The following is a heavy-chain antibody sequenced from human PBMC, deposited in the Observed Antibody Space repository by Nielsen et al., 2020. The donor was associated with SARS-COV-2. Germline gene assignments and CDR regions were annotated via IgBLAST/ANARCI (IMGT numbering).Heavy chain of an antibody. Sequence: GESLKISCAASGFTFSSYSMNWVRQAPGKGLEWVSSISSSSSSIYYADSVKGRFTISRDNAKNSLYLQMNSLRAEDTAVYYCASDFGSLVYYYYGMDVWGQGTTVTVSS. CDR3: ASDFGSLVYYYYGMDV. D-gene: IGHD3-3*01. V-gene: IGHV3-21*01. J-gene: IGHJ6*02. CDR2: ISSSSSSI. CDR1: GFTFSSYS.